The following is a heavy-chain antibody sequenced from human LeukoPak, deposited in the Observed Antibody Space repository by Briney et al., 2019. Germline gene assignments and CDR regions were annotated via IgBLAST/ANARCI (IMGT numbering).Heavy chain of an antibody. CDR1: QFTFSNYA. CDR2: ISGSGNTT. J-gene: IGHJ4*02. Sequence: GGSLRLSCAASQFTFSNYAMSWVRQAPGKGLEWVSAISGSGNTTYFGDSVTGRFTISRDNSKNTVYLQMNSLRAEDTAVYYCAGTVTTYFDYWGQGTLVTVSS. CDR3: AGTVTTYFDY. D-gene: IGHD4-17*01. V-gene: IGHV3-23*01.